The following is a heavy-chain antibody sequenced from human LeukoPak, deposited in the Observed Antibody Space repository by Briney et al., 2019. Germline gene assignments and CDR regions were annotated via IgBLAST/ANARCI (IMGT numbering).Heavy chain of an antibody. J-gene: IGHJ4*02. D-gene: IGHD2-2*01. CDR2: INAYNGNT. V-gene: IGHV1-18*01. Sequence: ASVKVSCVASGDTFSSYGISWVRQAPGQGLEWMGWINAYNGNTNYAQKLQGRVTMPTDTSTSTAYMELRSLRSDVTAVNYCARDACSRTSCYAPPFESCGQGTLVTVSS. CDR3: ARDACSRTSCYAPPFES. CDR1: GDTFSSYG.